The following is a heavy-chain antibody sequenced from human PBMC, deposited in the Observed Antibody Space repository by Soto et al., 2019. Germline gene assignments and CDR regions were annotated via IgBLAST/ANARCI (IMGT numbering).Heavy chain of an antibody. D-gene: IGHD3-10*01. CDR3: ARGYYGSGKYYNPTRGMDV. Sequence: QVQLQESGPGLVKPSQTLSLTCTVSGGSISSGGYYWSWIRQHPGKGLEWIGYIYYSGSTYYNPSLKSRVTISVDTSKNQFSLKLSSVTAADTAVYWCARGYYGSGKYYNPTRGMDVWGQGTTVTVSS. CDR1: GGSISSGGYY. CDR2: IYYSGST. V-gene: IGHV4-31*03. J-gene: IGHJ6*02.